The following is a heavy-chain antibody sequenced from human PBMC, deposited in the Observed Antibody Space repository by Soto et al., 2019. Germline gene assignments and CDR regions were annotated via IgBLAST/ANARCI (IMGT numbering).Heavy chain of an antibody. J-gene: IGHJ6*02. CDR1: GFIFGDYA. Sequence: EVQLVESGGGLVQPGRSLRLSCAASGFIFGDYAMHWVRQAPGKGLEWVAVISGNSGSLGYADAVKGRLTISRDNAKNSLYLQMNRLRAEDTALYYCAKDRYSSSAYYYYGMDAWGQGTTVTVSS. CDR2: ISGNSGSL. V-gene: IGHV3-9*01. D-gene: IGHD6-6*01. CDR3: AKDRYSSSAYYYYGMDA.